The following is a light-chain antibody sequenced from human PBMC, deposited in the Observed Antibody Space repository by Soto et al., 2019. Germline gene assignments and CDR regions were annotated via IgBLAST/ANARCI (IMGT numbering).Light chain of an antibody. CDR2: GAS. V-gene: IGKV3-20*01. Sequence: EIVLTQSRGSLSLSPGERAIFSCRASQSVSSSYLAWYQQKPGQAPRLLIYGASSRATGIPDRFSGSGSGTHFTLTISRLEPEDFAVYYCQQYGSSFTFGPGTKVDIK. CDR1: QSVSSSY. J-gene: IGKJ3*01. CDR3: QQYGSSFT.